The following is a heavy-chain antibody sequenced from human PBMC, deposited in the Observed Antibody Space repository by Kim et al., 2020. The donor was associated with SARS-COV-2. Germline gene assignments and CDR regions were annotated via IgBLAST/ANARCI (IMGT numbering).Heavy chain of an antibody. Sequence: GESLKISCKVSGYSFTSYWIGWVRQMPGKGLEWMGIICPGDSDTRYSPSFQGQVTISADKSISTAYLQWSSLKASDTAMYYCARPRGREMETTTQFDPWGQGTLVTVSS. V-gene: IGHV5-51*01. D-gene: IGHD1-7*01. CDR2: ICPGDSDT. J-gene: IGHJ5*02. CDR1: GYSFTSYW. CDR3: ARPRGREMETTTQFDP.